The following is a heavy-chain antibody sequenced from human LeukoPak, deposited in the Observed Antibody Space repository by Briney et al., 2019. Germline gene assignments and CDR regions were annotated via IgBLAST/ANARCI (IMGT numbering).Heavy chain of an antibody. V-gene: IGHV4-59*12. Sequence: GSLRLSCAASGFTFSDYYMSWIRQPPGKGLEWIGSINYSGRTYYNPSLKSRLTMSIDTAKRQFSLRLTSVTAADTALYYCTRDIDDVGALLDFWGQGTLVTVSS. CDR2: INYSGRT. CDR1: GFTFSDYY. CDR3: TRDIDDVGALLDF. J-gene: IGHJ4*02. D-gene: IGHD1-26*01.